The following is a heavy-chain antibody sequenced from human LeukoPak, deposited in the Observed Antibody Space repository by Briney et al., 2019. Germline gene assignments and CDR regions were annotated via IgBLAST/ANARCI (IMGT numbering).Heavy chain of an antibody. CDR2: ISYDGSDK. V-gene: IGHV3-30*03. CDR1: GFTFSSYG. CDR3: AREAVVVTAMPYYYYGMDV. J-gene: IGHJ6*02. Sequence: GGSLRLSCAASGFTFSSYGMHWVRQAPGKGLEWVAVISYDGSDKYYADSVKGRFTISRDNSKNTLHLQMISLRAEDTAVYYWAREAVVVTAMPYYYYGMDVWGQGTTVTVSS. D-gene: IGHD2-21*02.